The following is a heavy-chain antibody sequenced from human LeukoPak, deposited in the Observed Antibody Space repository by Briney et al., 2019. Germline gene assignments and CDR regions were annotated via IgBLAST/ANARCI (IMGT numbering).Heavy chain of an antibody. V-gene: IGHV4-4*07. CDR2: IYTSGST. CDR1: GGSISSYY. Sequence: PSETLSLTCTVSGGSISSYYWSWIRQPAGKGLEWIGRIYTSGSTNYNPSLKSRVTISVDTSKNQFSLKLSSVTAADTAVYYCAREIWFGELAYFDYWGQGTLVTVSS. CDR3: AREIWFGELAYFDY. J-gene: IGHJ4*02. D-gene: IGHD3-10*01.